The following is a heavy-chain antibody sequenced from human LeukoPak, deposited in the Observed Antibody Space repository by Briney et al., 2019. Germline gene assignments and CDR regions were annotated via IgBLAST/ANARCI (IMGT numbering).Heavy chain of an antibody. Sequence: ASVKVSCKASGGTFSSYAISWARQAPGQGLEWMGGIIPIFGTANYAQKFQGRVTITADESTSTAYMELSSLRSEDTAVYYCARDLTVRFLEWDVSMDVWGQGTTVTVSS. CDR2: IIPIFGTA. CDR3: ARDLTVRFLEWDVSMDV. J-gene: IGHJ6*02. D-gene: IGHD3-3*01. CDR1: GGTFSSYA. V-gene: IGHV1-69*13.